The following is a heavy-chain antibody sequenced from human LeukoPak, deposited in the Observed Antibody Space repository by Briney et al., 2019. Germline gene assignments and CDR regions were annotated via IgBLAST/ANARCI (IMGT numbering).Heavy chain of an antibody. D-gene: IGHD6-13*01. CDR1: GGSFSGYY. J-gene: IGHJ6*03. CDR3: ARALSSSWYEDYYYYMDV. Sequence: SETLSLTCAVYGGSFSGYYWSWIRQPPGKGLEWIGEIYHSGSTNYNPSLKSRVTISVDTSKNQFSLKLSSVTAADTAVYYCARALSSSWYEDYYYYMDVWGKGTTVTVSS. CDR2: IYHSGST. V-gene: IGHV4-34*01.